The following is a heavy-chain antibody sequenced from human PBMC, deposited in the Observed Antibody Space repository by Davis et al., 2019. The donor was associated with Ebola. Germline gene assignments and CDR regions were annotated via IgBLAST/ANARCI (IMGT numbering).Heavy chain of an antibody. Sequence: GESLKISCAASGFTFSSYSMNWVRQAPGKGLEWVSYISTTSGTIYYADSVKGRFTISRDNAKNSLYLQMNSLIAEDTAVYYCARERAVAHFDYWGQGTLVTVSP. V-gene: IGHV3-48*01. J-gene: IGHJ4*02. CDR1: GFTFSSYS. CDR2: ISTTSGTI. CDR3: ARERAVAHFDY.